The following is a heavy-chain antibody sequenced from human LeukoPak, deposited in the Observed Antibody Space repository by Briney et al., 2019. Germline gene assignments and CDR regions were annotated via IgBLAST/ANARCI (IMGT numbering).Heavy chain of an antibody. CDR2: FDPEDGET. CDR1: GYTLTELS. V-gene: IGHV1-24*01. D-gene: IGHD3-10*01. CDR3: ATVYYYGSGSYEYYFDY. Sequence: GASVKVSCKVSGYTLTELSMHWVQQAPGKGLEWMGGFDPEDGETIYAQKFQGRVTMTEDTSTDTAYMELSSLRSEDTAVYYCATVYYYGSGSYEYYFDYWGQGTLVTVSS. J-gene: IGHJ4*02.